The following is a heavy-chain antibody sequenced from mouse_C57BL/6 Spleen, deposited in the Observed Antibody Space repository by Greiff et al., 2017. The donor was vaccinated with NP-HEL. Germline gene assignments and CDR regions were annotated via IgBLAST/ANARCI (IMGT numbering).Heavy chain of an antibody. Sequence: QVQLKESGAELVKPGASVKLSCKASGYTFTSYWMHWVKQRPGQGLEWIGYINPSSGYTKYNQKFKDKATLTADKSSSTAYMQLSSLTYEDSAVYYCARGLEGNYFDYWGQGTTLTVSS. V-gene: IGHV1-7*01. CDR1: GYTFTSYW. J-gene: IGHJ2*01. CDR2: INPSSGYT. CDR3: ARGLEGNYFDY. D-gene: IGHD3-1*01.